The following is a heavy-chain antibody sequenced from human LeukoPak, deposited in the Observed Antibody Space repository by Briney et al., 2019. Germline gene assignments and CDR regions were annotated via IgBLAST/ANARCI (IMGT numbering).Heavy chain of an antibody. CDR1: CSSISSTTYY. V-gene: IGHV4-61*02. Sequence: SETLSLTCTVSCSSISSTTYYWSWIRQPAGKGLEWIGRIYSSGSTKYNLSLKSRVTISVDTSKNQFSLKLSSVTAADTAVYYCARETLDYGLKNYYNIDLWGQGTLVTVSS. D-gene: IGHD3-10*01. CDR3: ARETLDYGLKNYYNIDL. J-gene: IGHJ5*02. CDR2: IYSSGST.